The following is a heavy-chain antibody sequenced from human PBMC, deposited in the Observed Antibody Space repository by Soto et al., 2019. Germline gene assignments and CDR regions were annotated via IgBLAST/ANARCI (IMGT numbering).Heavy chain of an antibody. J-gene: IGHJ3*02. CDR1: GGSISSCGYY. CDR3: ARESKYCSSTSCYRNFFAFEI. D-gene: IGHD2-2*02. Sequence: PSETLALTFTVSGGSISSCGYYWSWIRQHPGKGLEWIGYIYYSGSTYYNPSLKSRVTISVDTSKNQFSLKLSSVTAADTAVYYCARESKYCSSTSCYRNFFAFEIWGQGTMVTVSS. CDR2: IYYSGST. V-gene: IGHV4-31*03.